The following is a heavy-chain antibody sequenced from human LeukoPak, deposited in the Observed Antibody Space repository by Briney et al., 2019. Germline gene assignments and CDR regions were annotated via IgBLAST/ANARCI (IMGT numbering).Heavy chain of an antibody. J-gene: IGHJ3*02. CDR3: ARSIEEGVIWGGVYAFDI. D-gene: IGHD3-10*01. Sequence: SETLSLTCSVSGGSISSGGYYWSWIRQHPGKGLEWIGYIYYGGSTYYNPSLKSRVTISVDTSKNQFSLKLSSVTAADTAVYYCARSIEEGVIWGGVYAFDIWGQGTMVTVSS. CDR2: IYYGGST. V-gene: IGHV4-31*03. CDR1: GGSISSGGYY.